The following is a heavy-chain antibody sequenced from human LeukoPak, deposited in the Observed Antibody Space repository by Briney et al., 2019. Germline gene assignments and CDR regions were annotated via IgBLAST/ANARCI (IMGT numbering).Heavy chain of an antibody. Sequence: GGSLRLPCAASGFTFSSYGMHWVRQAPGKGLEWVAFIRYDGSNKYYADSVKGRFTISRDNSKNTLYLQMNSLRAEDTAVYYCAKVGPYDSSGYYPLDYYYMDVWGKGTTVTVSS. V-gene: IGHV3-30*02. CDR2: IRYDGSNK. J-gene: IGHJ6*03. CDR3: AKVGPYDSSGYYPLDYYYMDV. D-gene: IGHD3-22*01. CDR1: GFTFSSYG.